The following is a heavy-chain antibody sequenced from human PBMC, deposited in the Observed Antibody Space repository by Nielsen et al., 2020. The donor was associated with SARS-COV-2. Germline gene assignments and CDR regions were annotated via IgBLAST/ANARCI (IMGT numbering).Heavy chain of an antibody. CDR3: ARDEGTTPLGYYGMDV. V-gene: IGHV1-69*04. J-gene: IGHJ6*02. CDR2: IIPILGIA. Sequence: WVRQAPGQELEWMGRIIPILGIANYAQKFQGRVTITADKSTSTAYMELSSLRSEDTAVYYCARDEGTTPLGYYGMDVWGQGTTVTVSS. D-gene: IGHD1-1*01.